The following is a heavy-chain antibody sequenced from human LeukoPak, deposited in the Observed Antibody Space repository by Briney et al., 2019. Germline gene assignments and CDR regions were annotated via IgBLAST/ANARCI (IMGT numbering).Heavy chain of an antibody. J-gene: IGHJ5*02. Sequence: GGSLRLSCAASGFTLSTYGMSWVRQAPGKGLEWVSTLSGGGGSSYYADSVKGRFTISRDNSKNTLYLQMNSLRAEDTAVYYCAKGAYSSSWYRNWFDPWGQGTLVTVSS. CDR1: GFTLSTYG. V-gene: IGHV3-23*01. D-gene: IGHD6-13*01. CDR3: AKGAYSSSWYRNWFDP. CDR2: LSGGGGSS.